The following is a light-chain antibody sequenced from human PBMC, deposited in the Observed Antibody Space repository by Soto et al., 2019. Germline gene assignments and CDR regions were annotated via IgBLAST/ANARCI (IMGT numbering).Light chain of an antibody. CDR1: SSDIGAYDY. CDR2: EVN. V-gene: IGLV2-14*01. Sequence: QSALTQPASLSGSPGQSITISCTGTSSDIGAYDYVSWFQQHPGKAPKLMISEVNNRPSGVSNRFSGSKSGNTAYLTISGLQVEDEAKYFCFSFTTTSTHVFGTGTKVT. J-gene: IGLJ1*01. CDR3: FSFTTTSTHV.